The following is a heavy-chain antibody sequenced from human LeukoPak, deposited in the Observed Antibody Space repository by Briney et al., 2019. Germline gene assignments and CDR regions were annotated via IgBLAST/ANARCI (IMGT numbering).Heavy chain of an antibody. CDR1: GFTFSTYW. J-gene: IGHJ4*02. CDR3: ARGLREYSGIDY. V-gene: IGHV3-7*05. CDR2: IKEDGSER. Sequence: GGSLRLSCAASGFTFSTYWMSWVRQAPGKGLEWVASIKEDGSERYYVDSVKGRFTISRDNAKNSLYLQMNSLRAEDTAVYYCARGLREYSGIDYWGLGTLVTVSS. D-gene: IGHD5-12*01.